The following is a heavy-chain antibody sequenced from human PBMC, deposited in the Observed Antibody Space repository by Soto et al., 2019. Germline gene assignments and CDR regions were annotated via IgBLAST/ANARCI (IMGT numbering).Heavy chain of an antibody. CDR2: IHSHSGST. CDR1: GASMTMRSYY. Sequence: PPETLSLTCSLSGASMTMRSYYWAWTRQPPGKGLEWIASIHSHSGSTYYDPSLKGRVLISVDTSKNHFSLNLSSVAAADTAVYYCARPGDAYGLDVWGQGTTVTVSS. J-gene: IGHJ6*02. V-gene: IGHV4-39*01. CDR3: ARPGDAYGLDV. D-gene: IGHD2-21*02.